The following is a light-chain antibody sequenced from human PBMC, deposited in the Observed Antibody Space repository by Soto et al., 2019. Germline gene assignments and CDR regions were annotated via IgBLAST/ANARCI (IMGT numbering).Light chain of an antibody. CDR1: QVITND. Sequence: IQMTQSPSSLSASVGDRPSITCRASQVITNDLGWYQQKPGKAPKRLIYAASTLQSGVPSRFSGSGSGTDFTLTISSLQPEDVATYYCQKYNSAPRTFGQGTKVDIK. J-gene: IGKJ1*01. CDR3: QKYNSAPRT. CDR2: AAS. V-gene: IGKV1-27*01.